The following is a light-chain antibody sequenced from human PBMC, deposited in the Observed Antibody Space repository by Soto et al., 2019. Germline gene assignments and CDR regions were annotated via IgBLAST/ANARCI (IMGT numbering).Light chain of an antibody. Sequence: DIVMTQSPDSLAVSLGERATINCKSSQSVLYSSNNKNYLAWYQQKPGQPPKLLIYWASTRESGVPDRFSGSGSGTDFTLAISSLQAEDVAVYYCQQHYTTPRTFGHGTKVDIK. V-gene: IGKV4-1*01. CDR3: QQHYTTPRT. CDR2: WAS. J-gene: IGKJ2*01. CDR1: QSVLYSSNNKNY.